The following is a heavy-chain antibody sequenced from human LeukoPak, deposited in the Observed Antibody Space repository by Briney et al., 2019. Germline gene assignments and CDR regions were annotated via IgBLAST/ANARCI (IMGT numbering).Heavy chain of an antibody. CDR3: AKDSRPTIAVAGFDY. Sequence: GGSLRLSCSVSGFTFHNYAMNWVRQAPGKGLVWVSGISGSGSTTYYADSVKGRFTISRDNSKNTLYLQMNNLRGEDTAVYFCAKDSRPTIAVAGFDYWGQGTLVTVSS. V-gene: IGHV3-23*01. CDR2: ISGSGSTT. D-gene: IGHD6-19*01. J-gene: IGHJ4*02. CDR1: GFTFHNYA.